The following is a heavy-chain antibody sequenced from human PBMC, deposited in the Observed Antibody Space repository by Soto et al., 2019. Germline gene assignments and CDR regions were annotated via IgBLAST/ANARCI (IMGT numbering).Heavy chain of an antibody. CDR3: AKDLHWYGMDV. V-gene: IGHV3-23*01. J-gene: IGHJ6*02. D-gene: IGHD1-1*01. CDR2: ISSNGGRT. CDR1: GFTFGNYF. Sequence: EVQLLESGGGLVQPGESLRLSCAASGFTFGNYFMNWVRQAPGKGLQWVSDISSNGGRTHYADSVRGRFTISRDNSRNTLYQQMSSLRAEDTALYYCAKDLHWYGMDVWGQGTTATVSS.